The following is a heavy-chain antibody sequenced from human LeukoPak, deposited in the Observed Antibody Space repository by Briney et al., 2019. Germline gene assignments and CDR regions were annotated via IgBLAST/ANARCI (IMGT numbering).Heavy chain of an antibody. J-gene: IGHJ4*02. CDR3: ARDPCSSTSCYGGHYFDY. CDR2: ISYDGSNK. Sequence: GALRLSCAASGFTFSSYAMHWVRQAPGKGLEWVAVISYDGSNKYYADSVKGRFTISRDNSKNTLYLQMNSLRAEDTAVYYCARDPCSSTSCYGGHYFDYWGQGTLVTVSS. CDR1: GFTFSSYA. V-gene: IGHV3-30-3*01. D-gene: IGHD2-2*01.